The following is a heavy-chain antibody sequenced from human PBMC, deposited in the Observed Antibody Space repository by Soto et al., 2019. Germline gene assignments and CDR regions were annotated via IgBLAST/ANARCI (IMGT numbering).Heavy chain of an antibody. J-gene: IGHJ5*02. Sequence: QLQLQESGSGLVKPSQTLSLTCAVSGGSISSGGYSWSWIRQPPGKGLEWIGYIYHSGSTYYNPSLKSRVTISVDRSKNQFSRKLSSVTAADTAVYYCVGSIGAFLFDPWGQGTLVTVSS. V-gene: IGHV4-30-2*01. D-gene: IGHD5-12*01. CDR1: GGSISSGGYS. CDR2: IYHSGST. CDR3: VGSIGAFLFDP.